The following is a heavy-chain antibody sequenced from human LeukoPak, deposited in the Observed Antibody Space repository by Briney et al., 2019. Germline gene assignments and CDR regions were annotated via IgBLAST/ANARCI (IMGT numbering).Heavy chain of an antibody. Sequence: GGSLRLSCAGSGFTFSSYEMNWVRQAPGKGLEWVSYISSSGSTIYYADSVKGRFTISRDNAKNSLYLQMNTLRAEDTALYYCAKDLIAAAGPGYYGMDVWGQGTTVTVSS. D-gene: IGHD6-13*01. CDR1: GFTFSSYE. J-gene: IGHJ6*02. CDR2: ISSSGSTI. V-gene: IGHV3-48*03. CDR3: AKDLIAAAGPGYYGMDV.